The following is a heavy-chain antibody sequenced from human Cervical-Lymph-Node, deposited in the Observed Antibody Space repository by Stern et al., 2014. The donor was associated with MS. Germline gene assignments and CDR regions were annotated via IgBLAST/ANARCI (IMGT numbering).Heavy chain of an antibody. V-gene: IGHV3-74*02. CDR2: INGDGTVS. CDR1: GFNFRTYW. CDR3: ANAYRAS. J-gene: IGHJ4*02. Sequence: EDQLVESGGGIVQPGGSLMISCVASGFNFRTYWMHWVRQGPGKGLEWVSRINGDGTVSTYADSVRGRFTISRNNANNTMSLQLDNLRVEDTAIYYCANAYRASWGQGTLVTVST. D-gene: IGHD1-1*01.